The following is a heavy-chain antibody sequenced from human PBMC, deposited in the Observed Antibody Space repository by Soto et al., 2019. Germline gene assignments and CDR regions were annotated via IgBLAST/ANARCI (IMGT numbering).Heavy chain of an antibody. V-gene: IGHV3-23*01. CDR3: AKEGGFGSNLLYYYYYYMDV. J-gene: IGHJ6*03. CDR1: GFTFSSYA. CDR2: ISGSGGST. D-gene: IGHD2-15*01. Sequence: GGSLRLSCAASGFTFSSYAMSWVRQAPGKGLEWVSAISGSGGSTYYADSVKGRFTISRDNSKNTLYLQMNSLRDEDTAVYYCAKEGGFGSNLLYYYYYYMDVWGKGTTVTVSS.